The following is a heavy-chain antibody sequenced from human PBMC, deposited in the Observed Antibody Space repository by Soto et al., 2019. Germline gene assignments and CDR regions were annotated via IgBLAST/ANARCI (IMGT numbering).Heavy chain of an antibody. CDR2: TTAILGTR. V-gene: IGHV1-69*13. CDR3: TAGASSDTGEH. D-gene: IGHD5-18*01. J-gene: IGHJ4*01. CDR1: GDTLSHYG. Sequence: SVKVSCKASGDTLSHYGVSWVRQVPGKGLEWMGGTTAILGTRDYAQKFQGRVTITSDESTTTSYLELNSLTSDDTAVYYCTAGASSDTGEHWGKGNMVTVSS.